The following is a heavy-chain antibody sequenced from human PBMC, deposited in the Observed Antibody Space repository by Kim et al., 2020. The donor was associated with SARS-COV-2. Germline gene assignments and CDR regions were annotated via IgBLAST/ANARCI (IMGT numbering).Heavy chain of an antibody. Sequence: NPALNSRVPLSIDTSKNQFSLKLSSVTAADTAVYFCAGVPRFVYHYTMDVWGQGTKVIVSS. CDR3: AGVPRFVYHYTMDV. V-gene: IGHV4-39*07. J-gene: IGHJ6*02. D-gene: IGHD3-16*01.